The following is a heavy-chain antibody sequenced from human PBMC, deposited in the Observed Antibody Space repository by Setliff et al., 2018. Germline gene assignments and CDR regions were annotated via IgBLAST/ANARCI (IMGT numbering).Heavy chain of an antibody. V-gene: IGHV1-24*01. CDR2: FDPEDGET. CDR1: GYTLTELS. D-gene: IGHD1-26*01. CDR3: ATNLNSGSLNPEALDI. J-gene: IGHJ3*02. Sequence: ASVKVSCKVSGYTLTELSMHWVRQAPGKGLEWMGGFDPEDGETIYAQKLQGRVNITEDTSTDTAYMELSSLRSEDTAVYYCATNLNSGSLNPEALDIWGQGTMVTVSS.